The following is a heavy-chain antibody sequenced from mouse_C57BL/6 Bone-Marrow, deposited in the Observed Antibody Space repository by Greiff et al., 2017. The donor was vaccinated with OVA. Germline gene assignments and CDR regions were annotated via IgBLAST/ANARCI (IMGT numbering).Heavy chain of an antibody. J-gene: IGHJ2*01. CDR2: IYPGDGDT. Sequence: QVQLQQSGPELVKPGASVKISCKASGYAFSSSWMNWVKQRPGKGLEWIGRIYPGDGDTNYNGKFKGKATLTADKSSSTAYMQLSSLTSEDSAVYFWARHEDGYYASYFDYWGQGTTLTGSS. CDR3: ARHEDGYYASYFDY. D-gene: IGHD2-3*01. V-gene: IGHV1-82*01. CDR1: GYAFSSSW.